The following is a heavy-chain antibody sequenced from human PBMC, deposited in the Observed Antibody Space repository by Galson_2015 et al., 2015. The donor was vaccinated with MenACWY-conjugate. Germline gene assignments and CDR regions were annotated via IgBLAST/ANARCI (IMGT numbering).Heavy chain of an antibody. Sequence: SLRLSCAASGFTFSSYWMHWVRQAPGKGLVWVSRINSDGSSTSYADSVKGRFTISRDNARNTLYLQMNNLTTEDTAVYFCARDKIYFGSGSYLYYFDYWGQGTLVTVSS. CDR3: ARDKIYFGSGSYLYYFDY. J-gene: IGHJ4*02. V-gene: IGHV3-74*01. CDR1: GFTFSSYW. CDR2: INSDGSST. D-gene: IGHD3-10*01.